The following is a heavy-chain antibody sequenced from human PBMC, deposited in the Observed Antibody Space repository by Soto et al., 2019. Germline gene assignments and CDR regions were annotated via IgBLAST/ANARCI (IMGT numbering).Heavy chain of an antibody. CDR3: GGSAADV. D-gene: IGHD2-15*01. V-gene: IGHV3-74*01. CDR1: GFTFSKFW. CDR2: LSSDGCDT. Sequence: EVQVVESGGSLVQPGGSLRLSCAASGFTFSKFWIHWVRQAPGKGPEWVSSLSSDGCDTRYADSVKGRFTISRDNAKNTLYLQMNSLRAEDTAVYYCGGSAADVWGQGTPVTVSS. J-gene: IGHJ6*02.